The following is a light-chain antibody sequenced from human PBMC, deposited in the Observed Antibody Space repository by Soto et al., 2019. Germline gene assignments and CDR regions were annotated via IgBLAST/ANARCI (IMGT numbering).Light chain of an antibody. CDR3: HQYDNWPPGYT. V-gene: IGKV3-15*01. CDR2: GAS. Sequence: EIVLTQSPATLSVSPGERATLSCRASQSFSDNLAWYQQRRGQAPRLLIHGASTRATGIPARFSGSGSGTEFSLTISSLQSEDFEVYYCHQYDNWPPGYTFGQGTKVDIK. J-gene: IGKJ2*01. CDR1: QSFSDN.